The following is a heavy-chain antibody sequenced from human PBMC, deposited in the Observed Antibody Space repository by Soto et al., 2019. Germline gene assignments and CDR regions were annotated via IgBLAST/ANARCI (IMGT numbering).Heavy chain of an antibody. Sequence: GESLKISCKGSGYSFTSYWIGWVCQMPGKGLEWMGIIYPGDSDTRYSPSFQGQVTISADKSISTAYLQWSSLKASDTAMYYCARHRGDYLYYYYGMDVWGQGTTVTVSS. D-gene: IGHD4-17*01. CDR3: ARHRGDYLYYYYGMDV. CDR1: GYSFTSYW. J-gene: IGHJ6*02. CDR2: IYPGDSDT. V-gene: IGHV5-51*01.